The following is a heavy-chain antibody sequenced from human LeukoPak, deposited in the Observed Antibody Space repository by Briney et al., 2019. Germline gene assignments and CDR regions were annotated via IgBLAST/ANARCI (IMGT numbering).Heavy chain of an antibody. V-gene: IGHV1-2*02. Sequence: ASVKVSCKASGYTFTGYYLHWVRQAPGQGLEWMGWINPNSGGTNYAQKFQGRVTMTRDTSISTAYMELSRLRSDDTAVYYCARAGRNGDYSTDYWGQGTLVTVSS. CDR2: INPNSGGT. CDR1: GYTFTGYY. J-gene: IGHJ4*02. D-gene: IGHD4-17*01. CDR3: ARAGRNGDYSTDY.